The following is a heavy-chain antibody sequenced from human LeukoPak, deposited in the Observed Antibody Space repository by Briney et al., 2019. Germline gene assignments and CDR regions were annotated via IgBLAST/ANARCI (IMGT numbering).Heavy chain of an antibody. D-gene: IGHD2-2*01. CDR3: AGSTSPNYYYMDV. CDR2: IFHSGST. Sequence: SETLSLTCTVSDYSISSGFYWGWVRQPPGKGLEWIGTIFHSGSTYYNPSLKSRVTISRDTSKNQLSLKLNSVTAADTAVYYCAGSTSPNYYYMDVWDKGATVTVSS. CDR1: DYSISSGFY. V-gene: IGHV4-38-2*02. J-gene: IGHJ6*03.